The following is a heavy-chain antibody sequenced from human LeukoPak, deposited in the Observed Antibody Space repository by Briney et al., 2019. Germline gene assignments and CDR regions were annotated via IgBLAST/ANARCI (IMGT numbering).Heavy chain of an antibody. CDR2: INHSGST. CDR1: GGSFSGYY. J-gene: IGHJ4*02. CDR3: ARGLNRDTAMVSNDY. V-gene: IGHV4-34*01. Sequence: SETLSLTCAVYGGSFSGYYWSWIRQPPGKGLEWIGEINHSGSTNYNPSLKSRVTISVDTSKNQFSLKLSSVTAADTAVYYCARGLNRDTAMVSNDYWGQGTLVTVSS. D-gene: IGHD5-18*01.